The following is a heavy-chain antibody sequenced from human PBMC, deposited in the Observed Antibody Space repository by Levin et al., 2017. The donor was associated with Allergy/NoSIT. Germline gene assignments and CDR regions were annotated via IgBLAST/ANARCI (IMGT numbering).Heavy chain of an antibody. CDR3: ARGSDAFDI. CDR1: GGSFSGYY. J-gene: IGHJ3*02. CDR2: INHSGST. V-gene: IGHV4-34*01. Sequence: SQTLSLTCAVYGGSFSGYYWSWIRQPPGKGLEWIGEINHSGSTNYNPSLKSRVTISVDTSKNQFSLKLSSVTAADTAVYYCARGSDAFDIWGQGTMVTVSS.